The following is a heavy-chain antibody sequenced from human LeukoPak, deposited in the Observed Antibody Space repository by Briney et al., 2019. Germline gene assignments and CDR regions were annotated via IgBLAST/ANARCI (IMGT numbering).Heavy chain of an antibody. V-gene: IGHV1-18*04. Sequence: ASVKVSCKASGYTFTLYGISWVRQAPGQGLEWMGWISANNGYTNYAQKLQGRVTMTTDTSTTTAYMELTSLTSDDTAVYYCARDEHYYGSGTYYRRASTFDIWGQGTMVTVSS. J-gene: IGHJ3*02. CDR3: ARDEHYYGSGTYYRRASTFDI. D-gene: IGHD3-10*01. CDR1: GYTFTLYG. CDR2: ISANNGYT.